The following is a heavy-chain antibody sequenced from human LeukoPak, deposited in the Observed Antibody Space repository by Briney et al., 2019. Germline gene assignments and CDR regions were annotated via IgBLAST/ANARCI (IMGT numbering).Heavy chain of an antibody. Sequence: RPGGSLRLSCEASGLTFSNSWMHWVRPIPGKGLVWVSRMYGDMRDISYADSVKGRFTISRDNAKNTVYLQMNSLRGEDTAVYYCARDLGLRGSTWGQGTLVTVSS. CDR1: GLTFSNSW. CDR3: ARDLGLRGST. V-gene: IGHV3-74*01. CDR2: MYGDMRDI. D-gene: IGHD5-12*01. J-gene: IGHJ5*02.